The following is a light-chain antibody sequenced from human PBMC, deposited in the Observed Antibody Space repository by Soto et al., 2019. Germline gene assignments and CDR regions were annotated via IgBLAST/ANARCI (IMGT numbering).Light chain of an antibody. J-gene: IGKJ1*01. V-gene: IGKV2-24*01. CDR1: QSLVYGDGNTY. CDR3: MQATQLRT. CDR2: KVT. Sequence: DIVMTQTPLSLSVTLGQPASISCRSSQSLVYGDGNTYLNWLKQRPGQPPRLLIYKVTTGFSGVPDRFRGSGAGTAFTLKISRVEAEDVGIYYCMQATQLRTFGQVTKVEIK.